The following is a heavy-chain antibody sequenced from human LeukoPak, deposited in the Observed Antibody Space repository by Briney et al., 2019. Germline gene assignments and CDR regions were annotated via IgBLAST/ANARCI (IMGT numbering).Heavy chain of an antibody. D-gene: IGHD3-10*01. V-gene: IGHV3-48*02. Sequence: GGSLRLSCAASGFTFSSYSMNWVRQAPGKRLEWVSYISSSSSTIYYADSVKGRFTISRDNAKDSLYLQMNSLRDEDTAVYYCARAFTMVRGLEDWGQGTLVTVSS. CDR2: ISSSSSTI. J-gene: IGHJ4*02. CDR1: GFTFSSYS. CDR3: ARAFTMVRGLED.